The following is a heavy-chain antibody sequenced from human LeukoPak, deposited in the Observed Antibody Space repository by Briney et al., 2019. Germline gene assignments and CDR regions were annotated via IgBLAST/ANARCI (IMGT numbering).Heavy chain of an antibody. CDR2: IYYSGST. CDR1: GGSISSSSYY. D-gene: IGHD4/OR15-4a*01. CDR3: ARRAGAFDY. Sequence: SQTLSLTCTVSGGSISSSSYYWGWIRQPPGKGLEWIGSIYYSGSTYYNPSLKSRVTISVDTSKNQFSLKLSSVTAADTAVYCCARRAGAFDYWGQGTLVTVSS. J-gene: IGHJ4*02. V-gene: IGHV4-39*01.